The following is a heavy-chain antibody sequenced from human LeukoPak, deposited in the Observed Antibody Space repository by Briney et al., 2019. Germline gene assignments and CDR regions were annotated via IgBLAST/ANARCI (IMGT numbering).Heavy chain of an antibody. V-gene: IGHV7-4-1*02. Sequence: ASVKVSCNASGHTFTSFAINWVRQAPGQGLEWMGRINPNTGNPTYAQGFTGRFVFSLDTSISTAYLQISSLKAEDTAVYYCVRLLEYNWFDPWGQGTLVTVSS. D-gene: IGHD1-1*01. J-gene: IGHJ5*02. CDR2: INPNTGNP. CDR3: VRLLEYNWFDP. CDR1: GHTFTSFA.